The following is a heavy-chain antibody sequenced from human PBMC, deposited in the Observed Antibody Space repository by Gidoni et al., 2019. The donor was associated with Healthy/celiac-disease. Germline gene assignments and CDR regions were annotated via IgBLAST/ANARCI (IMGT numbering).Heavy chain of an antibody. V-gene: IGHV3-15*07. J-gene: IGHJ4*02. CDR3: TTAPDGYDFWSGYSEQLIDY. CDR1: SVSNAW. Sequence: SVSNAWMNWVRQAPGKGLEWVGRIKSKTDGGTTDYAAPVKGRFTISRDDSKNTLYLQMNSLKTEDTAVYYCTTAPDGYDFWSGYSEQLIDYWGQGTLVTVSS. CDR2: IKSKTDGGTT. D-gene: IGHD3-3*01.